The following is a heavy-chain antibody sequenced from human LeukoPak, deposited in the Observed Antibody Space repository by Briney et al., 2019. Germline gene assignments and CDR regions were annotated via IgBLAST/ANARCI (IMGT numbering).Heavy chain of an antibody. CDR1: GGSFSGYY. J-gene: IGHJ4*02. Sequence: SETLSLTCAVYGGSFSGYYWSWIRQPSGKGLEWIGEINHSGSTNYNPSLKSRVTISVDTSKNQFSLKLSSVTAADTAVYYCARVARWSRGSFDYWGQGTLVTVSS. D-gene: IGHD3-16*01. CDR2: INHSGST. V-gene: IGHV4-34*01. CDR3: ARVARWSRGSFDY.